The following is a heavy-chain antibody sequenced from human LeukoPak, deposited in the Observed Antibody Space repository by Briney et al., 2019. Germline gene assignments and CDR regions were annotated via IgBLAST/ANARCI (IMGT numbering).Heavy chain of an antibody. CDR3: ARIRADY. J-gene: IGHJ4*02. CDR1: GGSFSGYY. Sequence: SETLSLTRAVYGGSFSGYYWSWIRQPPGKGLEWIGEINHSGSTNYNPSLKSRVTISVDTSKNRFSLKLSSVTAADTAVYYCARIRADYWGQRTLVTVSS. CDR2: INHSGST. V-gene: IGHV4-34*01.